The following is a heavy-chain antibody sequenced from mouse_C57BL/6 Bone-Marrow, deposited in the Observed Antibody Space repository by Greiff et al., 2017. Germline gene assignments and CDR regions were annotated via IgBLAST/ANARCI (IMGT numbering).Heavy chain of an antibody. V-gene: IGHV1-64*01. J-gene: IGHJ4*01. CDR2: IHPNSGST. CDR1: GYTFTSYW. CDR3: ARLIYYDYDDYDMDY. Sequence: QVQLQQPGAELVKPGASVTLSCKASGYTFTSYWMHWVQQWPGQGLEWIGVIHPNSGSTNYNEKFKSKATLTVDKSSSTAYMQLSSLTSEDSAVYYCARLIYYDYDDYDMDYWGQGTSVTVSS. D-gene: IGHD2-4*01.